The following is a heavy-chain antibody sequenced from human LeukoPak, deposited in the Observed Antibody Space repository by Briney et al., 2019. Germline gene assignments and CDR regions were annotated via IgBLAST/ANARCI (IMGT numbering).Heavy chain of an antibody. V-gene: IGHV4-59*01. CDR2: FYYSGNT. D-gene: IGHD3-22*01. Sequence: PSETLSLTCTVSGGSISSYYWSWIRQPPGKGLEWIGYFYYSGNTNYNPSLKSRVTISEDTSKNQFSLRLTSVTAADTAVYYCARGDSSGHPAFDYWGQGTLVTVSS. J-gene: IGHJ4*02. CDR3: ARGDSSGHPAFDY. CDR1: GGSISSYY.